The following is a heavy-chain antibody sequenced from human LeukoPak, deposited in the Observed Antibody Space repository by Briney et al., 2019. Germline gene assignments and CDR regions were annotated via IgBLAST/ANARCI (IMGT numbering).Heavy chain of an antibody. D-gene: IGHD2-21*02. Sequence: ASVTVSCTASGYTFTSYGISWVRQAPGQGLEWMGWISAYNGNTNYAQKLQGRVTMTTDTSTSTAYMELRSLRSDDTAVYYCARRPPYCGGDCYADYWGQGTLVTVSS. CDR2: ISAYNGNT. V-gene: IGHV1-18*01. J-gene: IGHJ4*02. CDR1: GYTFTSYG. CDR3: ARRPPYCGGDCYADY.